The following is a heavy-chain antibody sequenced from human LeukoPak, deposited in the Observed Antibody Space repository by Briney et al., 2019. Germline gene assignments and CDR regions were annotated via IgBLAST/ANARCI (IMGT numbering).Heavy chain of an antibody. J-gene: IGHJ5*02. CDR2: INPNSGGT. V-gene: IGHV1-2*02. CDR3: ASPCSHCSRTSTWFDP. Sequence: GASVKVSCKTSGYTFTDSYIHWVRQAPGQRLEWMGWINPNSGGTNYAQKFQGRVTMTRDTSISTAYMEVSSLRSDDTAVYYCASPCSHCSRTSTWFDPWGQGTLVTVSS. CDR1: GYTFTDSY. D-gene: IGHD2-2*01.